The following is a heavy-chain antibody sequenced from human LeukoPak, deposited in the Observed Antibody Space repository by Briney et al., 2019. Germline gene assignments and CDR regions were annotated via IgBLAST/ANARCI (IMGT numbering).Heavy chain of an antibody. CDR1: GYSFTNYW. Sequence: GESLKISCQGSGYSFTNYWIGWVRQMPGKGLVWMGIIYPGDSDTRYSATFQGQVTISADKSIRTAYLQWSSLKASDPAMYYCARWLGYCSGGSCYSTKYYFDYWGQGTLVTVSS. J-gene: IGHJ4*02. V-gene: IGHV5-51*01. CDR3: ARWLGYCSGGSCYSTKYYFDY. D-gene: IGHD2-15*01. CDR2: IYPGDSDT.